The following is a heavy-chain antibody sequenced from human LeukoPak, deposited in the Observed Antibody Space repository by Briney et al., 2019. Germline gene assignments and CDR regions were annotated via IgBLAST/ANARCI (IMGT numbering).Heavy chain of an antibody. CDR2: IYYSGST. CDR3: ARQLRGEAVAGHLQPFDY. CDR1: GGSISSYY. J-gene: IGHJ4*02. D-gene: IGHD6-19*01. V-gene: IGHV4-59*08. Sequence: PSETLSLTCTVSGGSISSYYWSWIRQPPGKGLEWMGYIYYSGSTNYNPSLKSRVTISVDTSKNQFSLKLSSVTAADTAVYFCARQLRGEAVAGHLQPFDYWGQGTLVTVSS.